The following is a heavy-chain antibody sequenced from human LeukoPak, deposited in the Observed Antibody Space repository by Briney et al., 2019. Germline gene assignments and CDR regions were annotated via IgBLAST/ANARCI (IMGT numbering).Heavy chain of an antibody. CDR1: VLIFIKYA. D-gene: IGHD2-2*01. Sequence: GGSLSLSCVACVLIFIKYAMSWLRPAAGKGLAWVSAINGSCGSSYYADSVKGRFTISRDNSKTTLNLQINSLRADDTAVYYCAKDRGYCSSTSCYNYYYYGMDVWGKGTTVTVSS. V-gene: IGHV3-23*01. CDR3: AKDRGYCSSTSCYNYYYYGMDV. J-gene: IGHJ6*04. CDR2: INGSCGSS.